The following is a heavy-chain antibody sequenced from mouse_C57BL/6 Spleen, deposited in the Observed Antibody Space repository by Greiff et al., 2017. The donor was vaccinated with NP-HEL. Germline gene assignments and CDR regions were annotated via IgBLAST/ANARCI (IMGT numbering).Heavy chain of an antibody. J-gene: IGHJ3*01. D-gene: IGHD2-1*01. CDR1: GYTFTSYW. Sequence: QVQLQQPGAELVKPGASVKLSCKASGYTFTSYWMQWVKQRPGQGLEWIGEIDPSDSYTNYNQKFKGKATLTVDTSSSTAYMQLSSLTSEDSAVYFCATIYYGKEFAYWGQGTLVTVSA. V-gene: IGHV1-50*01. CDR2: IDPSDSYT. CDR3: ATIYYGKEFAY.